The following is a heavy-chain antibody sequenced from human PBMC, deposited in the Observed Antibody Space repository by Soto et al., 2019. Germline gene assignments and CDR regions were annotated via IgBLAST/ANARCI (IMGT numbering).Heavy chain of an antibody. V-gene: IGHV4-39*01. CDR1: GGFLSRNDYF. J-gene: IGHJ4*02. CDR2: IYYSGST. Sequence: SEDRSLPWGVSGGFLSRNDYFLGWLRQHPGKGLEWIGSIYYSGSTYYNPSLQSRVAISVDTSKNQFSLKLKSVTAADTAIYYCARRTVNIRTFYSGLKTHCFDYWGQGAPVTVSS. D-gene: IGHD6-19*01. CDR3: ARRTVNIRTFYSGLKTHCFDY.